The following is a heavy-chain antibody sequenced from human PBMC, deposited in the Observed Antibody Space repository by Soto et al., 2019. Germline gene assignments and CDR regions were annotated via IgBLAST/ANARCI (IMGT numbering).Heavy chain of an antibody. CDR1: GFNFDDYA. V-gene: IGHV3-9*01. CDR2: ISWNSGSI. D-gene: IGHD3-22*01. CDR3: AKDAAKGIVVRMDF. J-gene: IGHJ4*02. Sequence: GGSLRLSCAASGFNFDDYAMHWVRQAPGKGLEWVSGISWNSGSIGYADSVKGRFTISRDNAKNSLYLQMNSLRAEDTALYYCAKDAAKGIVVRMDFWGQGNLVTVSS.